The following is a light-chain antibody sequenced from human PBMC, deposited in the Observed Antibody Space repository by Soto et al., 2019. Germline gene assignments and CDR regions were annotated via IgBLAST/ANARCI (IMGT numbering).Light chain of an antibody. CDR2: GAS. J-gene: IGKJ3*01. V-gene: IGKV3-15*01. CDR1: QSVSNN. Sequence: IVMTQSPATLSVSPGEKATLSCGASQSVSNNLAWYHQKPGQAPRPLIYGASTRATGVPARFSGSGSGTEFTLTISSLQSEDSAIYYCQQYSSWPFTFGPGTKVAIE. CDR3: QQYSSWPFT.